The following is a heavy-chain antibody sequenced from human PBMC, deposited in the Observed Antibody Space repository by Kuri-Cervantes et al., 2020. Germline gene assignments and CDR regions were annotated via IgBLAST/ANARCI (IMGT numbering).Heavy chain of an antibody. CDR1: GYTFTGYY. Sequence: ALVKVSCKASGYTFTGYYMHWVRQAPGQGLEWMGWINPNSGDTGYAQKFQGRVTMTRDTSISTAYMELSRLRSDDTAVYYCARELEDIVVVPAAPWGQGTLVTVSS. CDR3: ARELEDIVVVPAAP. J-gene: IGHJ5*02. CDR2: INPNSGDT. D-gene: IGHD2-2*01. V-gene: IGHV1-2*02.